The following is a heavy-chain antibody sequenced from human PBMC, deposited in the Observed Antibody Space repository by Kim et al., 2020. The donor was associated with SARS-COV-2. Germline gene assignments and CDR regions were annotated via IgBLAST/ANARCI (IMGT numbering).Heavy chain of an antibody. CDR3: ARSITMVRGGYNWFDP. Sequence: SETLSLTCAVYGGSFSGYYWSWIRQPPGKGLEWIGEINHSGSTNYNPSLKSRVTISVDTSKNQFSLKLSSVTAADTAVYYCARSITMVRGGYNWFDPWG. CDR2: INHSGST. J-gene: IGHJ5*02. V-gene: IGHV4-34*01. CDR1: GGSFSGYY. D-gene: IGHD3-10*01.